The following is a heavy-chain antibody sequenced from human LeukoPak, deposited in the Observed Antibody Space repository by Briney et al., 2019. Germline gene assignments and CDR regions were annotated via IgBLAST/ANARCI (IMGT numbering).Heavy chain of an antibody. V-gene: IGHV4-39*01. CDR3: ARPSGYSYGPHDALDV. CDR1: GGSISSSIHY. Sequence: SETLSLTCNVSGGSISSSIHYWGWIRQPPGKGLEWIGSINYSGSIYYNPSLKSRVTISVDTSKNQYTLRLSSVTAADTAMYYCARPSGYSYGPHDALDVWGQGTMVTVSS. J-gene: IGHJ3*01. D-gene: IGHD5-18*01. CDR2: INYSGSI.